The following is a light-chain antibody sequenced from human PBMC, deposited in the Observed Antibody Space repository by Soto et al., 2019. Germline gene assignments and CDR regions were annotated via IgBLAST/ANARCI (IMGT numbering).Light chain of an antibody. Sequence: AIQMTQSPPSLSVSLGDRATITCRASQDLRFDVGWLQQRPGHAPNLLIYAASTLHTGVPSTFTGSGSGTDFTLTISGLQPEDVAAYFCLQGYDLPYTFGQGTKLEI. CDR1: QDLRFD. J-gene: IGKJ2*01. CDR2: AAS. CDR3: LQGYDLPYT. V-gene: IGKV1-6*01.